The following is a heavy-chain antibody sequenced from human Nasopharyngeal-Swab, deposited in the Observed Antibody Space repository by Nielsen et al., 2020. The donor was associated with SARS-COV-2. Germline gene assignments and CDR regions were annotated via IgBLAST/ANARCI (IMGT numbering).Heavy chain of an antibody. CDR3: AKSPWTYSSGWFDY. J-gene: IGHJ5*01. V-gene: IGHV3-23*01. CDR2: ISGSGGST. CDR1: GFTFSNYA. Sequence: GESLKISCAASGFTFSNYAMTWVRQAPGKGLEWVSVISGSGGSTYYADSVKGRFTISRDNSKNTLYLQMNSLRAEDTAVYYCAKSPWTYSSGWFDYWGQGTLVTVSS. D-gene: IGHD6-19*01.